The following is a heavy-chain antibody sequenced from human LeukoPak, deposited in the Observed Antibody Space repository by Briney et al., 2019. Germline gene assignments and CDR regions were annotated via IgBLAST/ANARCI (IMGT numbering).Heavy chain of an antibody. D-gene: IGHD2-21*01. CDR2: MNPNSGNT. Sequence: ASVKVSCKASGYTFTSYDINWVRQATGQGLEWMGWMNPNSGNTGYSQKFQGRVTMTRNMSTRTAYMELSSLRSEDTAVYYCARVYGDIDYWGQGTLVTVSS. CDR1: GYTFTSYD. V-gene: IGHV1-8*01. CDR3: ARVYGDIDY. J-gene: IGHJ4*02.